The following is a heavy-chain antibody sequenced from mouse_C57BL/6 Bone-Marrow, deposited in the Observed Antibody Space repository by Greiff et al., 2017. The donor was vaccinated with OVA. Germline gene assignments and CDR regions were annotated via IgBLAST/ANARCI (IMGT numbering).Heavy chain of an antibody. V-gene: IGHV2-9-1*01. J-gene: IGHJ3*01. D-gene: IGHD2-1*01. Sequence: VKVVESGPGLVAPSQSLSITCTVSGFSLTSYAISWVRQPPGKGLEWLGVIWTGGGTNYNSALKSRLSISKDNSKSQVFLKMNSLQTDDTARYYCARTRSYYGNYEGFAYWGQGTLVTVSA. CDR2: IWTGGGT. CDR1: GFSLTSYA. CDR3: ARTRSYYGNYEGFAY.